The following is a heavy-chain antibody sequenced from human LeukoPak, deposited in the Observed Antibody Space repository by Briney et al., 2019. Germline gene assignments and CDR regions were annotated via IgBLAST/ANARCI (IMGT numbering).Heavy chain of an antibody. D-gene: IGHD5-12*01. Sequence: ASVKVSCRASGYTFTGYYVHWVRQAPGQGLEWMGWIDPSSGGTHYAQNFQGRVTMTRDTSISTAYMELGRLRSDDTAVYYCARVVVATIDWFDPWGQGTLVTVSS. CDR1: GYTFTGYY. CDR2: IDPSSGGT. CDR3: ARVVVATIDWFDP. J-gene: IGHJ5*02. V-gene: IGHV1-2*02.